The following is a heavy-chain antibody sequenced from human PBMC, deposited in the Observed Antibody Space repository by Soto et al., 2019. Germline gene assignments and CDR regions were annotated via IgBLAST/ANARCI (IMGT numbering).Heavy chain of an antibody. D-gene: IGHD6-25*01. CDR2: ISAYNGDT. V-gene: IGHV1-18*01. Sequence: ASVKVSCKASGYTFTSYGVSWVRQAPGQGLEWMGWISAYNGDTNYAQKVQGRVTMTTDTSATTTYMELRSLRPDGTAVYYCARDQRRGQCCIGVWGQGTTVTFAS. J-gene: IGHJ6*02. CDR3: ARDQRRGQCCIGV. CDR1: GYTFTSYG.